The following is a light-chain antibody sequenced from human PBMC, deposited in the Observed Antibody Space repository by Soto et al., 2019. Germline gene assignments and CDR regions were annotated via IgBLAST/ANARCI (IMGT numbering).Light chain of an antibody. V-gene: IGLV1-51*01. CDR3: GTWDSSLSAGV. Sequence: QSVLTQPPSVSAAPGQKVTISCSGSSSNIGNKYVSWYQQLPGTAPKLLIYDNNKRPSGIPDRFSGSKSDTSATLGITGLQTGDEADYYCGTWDSSLSAGVFGGGTKLTVL. J-gene: IGLJ2*01. CDR2: DNN. CDR1: SSNIGNKY.